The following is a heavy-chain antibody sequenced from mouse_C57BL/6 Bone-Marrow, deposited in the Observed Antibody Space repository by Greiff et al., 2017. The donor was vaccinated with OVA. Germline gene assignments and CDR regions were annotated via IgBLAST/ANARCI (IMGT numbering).Heavy chain of an antibody. CDR2: IYPGSGST. D-gene: IGHD1-1*01. Sequence: QVQLQQPGAELVKPGASVKMSCKASGYTFTSYWITWVKQRPGQGLEWIGDIYPGSGSTNYNEKFKSKATLTVDTSSSTAYMQLSSLTSEVSAVYYCVPYYGSSRYYFDYWGQGTTLTVSS. V-gene: IGHV1-55*01. CDR3: VPYYGSSRYYFDY. J-gene: IGHJ2*01. CDR1: GYTFTSYW.